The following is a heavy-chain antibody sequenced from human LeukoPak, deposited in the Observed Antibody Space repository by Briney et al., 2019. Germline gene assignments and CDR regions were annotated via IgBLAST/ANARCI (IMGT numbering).Heavy chain of an antibody. Sequence: GGSLRLSCAASGFTFSSYEMNWVRQAPGKGLEWVAFIRYDGSNKYYADSVKGRFTISRDNSKNTLDLQMNSLRADDTAVYYCASHSTATEWELLSWGQGTLVTVSS. CDR3: ASHSTATEWELLS. D-gene: IGHD1-26*01. J-gene: IGHJ4*02. CDR1: GFTFSSYE. V-gene: IGHV3-30*02. CDR2: IRYDGSNK.